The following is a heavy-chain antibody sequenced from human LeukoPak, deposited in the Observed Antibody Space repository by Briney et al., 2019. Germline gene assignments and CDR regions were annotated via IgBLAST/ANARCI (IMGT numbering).Heavy chain of an antibody. J-gene: IGHJ3*02. V-gene: IGHV4-34*01. CDR3: ASTRWLDAFDI. CDR2: INHSGST. D-gene: IGHD6-19*01. Sequence: SSETLSLTCAVYGGSFSGYYWSWIRQPPGKGLEWIGEINHSGSTNYNPSLKSRVTISVDTSKNQFSLKLSSVTAADTAVYYCASTRWLDAFDIWGQGTMVTVSS. CDR1: GGSFSGYY.